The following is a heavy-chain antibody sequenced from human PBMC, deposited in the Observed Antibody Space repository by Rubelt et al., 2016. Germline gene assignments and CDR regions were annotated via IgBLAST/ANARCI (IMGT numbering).Heavy chain of an antibody. D-gene: IGHD1-7*01. V-gene: IGHV1-18*01. CDR3: ARDLPPFRRYNWNFPLDY. CDR1: GYTFTSYG. Sequence: QVQLVQSGAEVKKPGASVKVSCKASGYTFTSYGISWVRQAPGQGLEWMGWISAYNGNTNYAQKLQGRVPRTTDTSTSTAYMELGSLRSDDTAVYYCARDLPPFRRYNWNFPLDYWGQGTLVTVSS. CDR2: ISAYNGNT. J-gene: IGHJ4*02.